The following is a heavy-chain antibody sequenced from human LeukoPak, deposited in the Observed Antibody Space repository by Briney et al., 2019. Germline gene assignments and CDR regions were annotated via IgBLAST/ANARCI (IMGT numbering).Heavy chain of an antibody. CDR3: ARVSIRDYYDSSGARQDAFDI. D-gene: IGHD3-22*01. Sequence: PSETLSLTCTVSGGSISSYYWSWIRQPPGKGLEWIGYIYYSGSTNYNPSLKSRVTISVDTSKNQFSLKLSSVTAADTAVYYCARVSIRDYYDSSGARQDAFDIWGQGTMVTVSS. CDR2: IYYSGST. CDR1: GGSISSYY. J-gene: IGHJ3*02. V-gene: IGHV4-59*01.